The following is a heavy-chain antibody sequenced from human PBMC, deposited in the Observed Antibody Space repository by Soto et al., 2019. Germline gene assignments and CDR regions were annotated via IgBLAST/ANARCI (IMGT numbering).Heavy chain of an antibody. CDR3: ARDQSPSSGWPGMDV. CDR2: INPNSGGI. Sequence: QVQLVQSGAEVKKPGASVKVSCKASGYTFTDYYMHWVRQAHGQGLEWMGWINPNSGGINYAQKFQGRVTMTRDTSISTAYMELNRLRSDDTAVYYCARDQSPSSGWPGMDVWGQGTTVTVSS. V-gene: IGHV1-2*02. J-gene: IGHJ6*02. CDR1: GYTFTDYY. D-gene: IGHD6-19*01.